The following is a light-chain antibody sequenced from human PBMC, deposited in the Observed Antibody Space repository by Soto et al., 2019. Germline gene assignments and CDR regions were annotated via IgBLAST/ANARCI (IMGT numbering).Light chain of an antibody. J-gene: IGKJ4*02. CDR3: QQYDSSPKT. V-gene: IGKV3-20*01. CDR1: QSVSSSY. CDR2: GAY. Sequence: PGESATLSCRASQSVSSSYLAWYQQKPGQAPRLLIYGAYSRATGITDRFSGTGSGTDFTLTISRLEPEDFAVYYCQQYDSSPKTVGPGTQVEIK.